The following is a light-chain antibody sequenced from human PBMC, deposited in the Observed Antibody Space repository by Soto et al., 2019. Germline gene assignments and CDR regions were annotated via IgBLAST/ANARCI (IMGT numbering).Light chain of an antibody. V-gene: IGKV3D-15*01. J-gene: IGKJ5*01. CDR2: GAS. Sequence: IVLSQWPSTLSVSTEEGATLSRRASQGLXRNFVWYEAKPGQAPRILXSGASTRPTGIPDRFSGSGSATEVSLTSSSRHYEDFAVDDCQQRRNRPRTVGQGTRLEI. CDR1: QGLXRN. CDR3: QQRRNRPRT.